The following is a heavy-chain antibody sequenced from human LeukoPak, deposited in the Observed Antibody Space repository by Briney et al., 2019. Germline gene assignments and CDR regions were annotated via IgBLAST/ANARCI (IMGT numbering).Heavy chain of an antibody. V-gene: IGHV1-69*06. CDR2: IIPIFGTA. CDR1: GGTFSSYA. CDR3: ASSLRWLYPYYYYMDV. J-gene: IGHJ6*03. Sequence: PWASVKVSCKASGGTFSSYAISWVRQAPGQGLEWMGGIIPIFGTANYAQKFQGRVTITADKSTSTAYMELSSLRSEDTAVYYCASSLRWLYPYYYYMDVWGKGTTVTISS. D-gene: IGHD4-23*01.